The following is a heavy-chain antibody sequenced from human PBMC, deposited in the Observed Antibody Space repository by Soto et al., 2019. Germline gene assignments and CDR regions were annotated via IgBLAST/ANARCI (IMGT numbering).Heavy chain of an antibody. CDR2: ISGSGGST. Sequence: GGSLRLSCAASGFTFSSYAMSWVRQAPGKGLEWVSAISGSGGSTYYADSVKGRFTISRDNSKNTLYLQMNSLRAEDTAVYYCATIAVAGTWASWALQSFDYWGQGTLVTVSS. D-gene: IGHD6-19*01. V-gene: IGHV3-23*01. CDR3: ATIAVAGTWASWALQSFDY. J-gene: IGHJ4*02. CDR1: GFTFSSYA.